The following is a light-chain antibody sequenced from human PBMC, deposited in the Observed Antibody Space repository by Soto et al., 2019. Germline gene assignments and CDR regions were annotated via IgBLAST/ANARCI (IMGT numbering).Light chain of an antibody. V-gene: IGKV1-5*01. CDR3: QQYSDSSGA. CDR2: DAS. Sequence: DIQVTQSPSTLSASVGDRVTITCGASQSIGTWLAWYQQKPGKAPKLLIFDASTLESGVPSRFSGSGSGTDFTLTISSLQPDDFATYYCQQYSDSSGAFGQATRVEIK. CDR1: QSIGTW. J-gene: IGKJ1*01.